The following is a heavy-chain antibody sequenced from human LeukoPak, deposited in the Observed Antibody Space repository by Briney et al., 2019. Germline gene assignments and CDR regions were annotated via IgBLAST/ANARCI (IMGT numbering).Heavy chain of an antibody. CDR3: ARLKQWAFDY. D-gene: IGHD6-19*01. Sequence: GGSLRLSCAASGFTFSSYGMHWVRQAPGKGLEWVAVISYDGSNKYYADSVKGRFTISRDNSKDTLYLQMNSLRAEDTAVYYCARLKQWAFDYWGQGTLVTVSS. J-gene: IGHJ4*02. CDR1: GFTFSSYG. CDR2: ISYDGSNK. V-gene: IGHV3-30*03.